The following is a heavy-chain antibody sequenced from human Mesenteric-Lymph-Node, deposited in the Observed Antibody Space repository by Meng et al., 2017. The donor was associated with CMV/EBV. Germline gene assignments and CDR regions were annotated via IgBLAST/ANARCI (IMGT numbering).Heavy chain of an antibody. CDR3: ARGGPGGSIDYGMDA. D-gene: IGHD3-10*01. CDR1: GFTVSSNY. V-gene: IGHV3-53*01. Sequence: GESLKISCAASGFTVSSNYINWVRQAPGKGLEWVSILYYIGTTYYADSVKGRFTISRDNSKNTVYLQMNSLRAEDTAVYYCARGGPGGSIDYGMDAWGQGTTVTVSS. J-gene: IGHJ6*02. CDR2: LYYIGTT.